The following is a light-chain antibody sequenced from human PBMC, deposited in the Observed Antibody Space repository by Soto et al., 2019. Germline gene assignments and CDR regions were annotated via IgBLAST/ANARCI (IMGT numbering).Light chain of an antibody. CDR3: QQYGSSPFT. J-gene: IGKJ5*01. V-gene: IGKV3-20*01. CDR1: QSVSSSY. CDR2: RAS. Sequence: EIVMTHSPATLSVSPCERATLSPRASQSVSSSYLAWYQQKPGQAPRLLIYRASTRATGIPDRFSGSGSGTDFTLTISRLEPEDFAVYYCQQYGSSPFTFGQGTRLEIK.